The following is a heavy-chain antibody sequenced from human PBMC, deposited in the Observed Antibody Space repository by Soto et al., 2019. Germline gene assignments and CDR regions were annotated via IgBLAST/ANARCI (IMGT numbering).Heavy chain of an antibody. CDR3: VRSFGWYAIDY. CDR2: ISHIGSV. J-gene: IGHJ4*02. CDR1: GVSISSNYY. V-gene: IGHV4-4*02. D-gene: IGHD6-19*01. Sequence: QVLLQESGPGLVQPSGTLSLSCAVSGVSISSNYYWGWVRQSPGKGLEWLGDISHIGSVNYSPSLMSRVTISMDRSENQFSLKVNSVTAADTAVYYCVRSFGWYAIDYWGQGTLVIVSS.